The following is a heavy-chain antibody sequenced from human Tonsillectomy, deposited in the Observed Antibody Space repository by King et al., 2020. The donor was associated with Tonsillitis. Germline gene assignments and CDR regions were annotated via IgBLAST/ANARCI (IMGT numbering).Heavy chain of an antibody. CDR3: AREGYEMAARPGPFTY. CDR1: GFTFSSYA. Sequence: QVQLVESGGGVVQPGRSLRLSCAASGFTFSSYAMHWVRQAPGKGLEWVADISYDGRNKYYADSVKGRFTISRDTSKNTLYLQMSSLRAEDTAVYYCAREGYEMAARPGPFTYWGQGTLVTVSS. V-gene: IGHV3-30*04. D-gene: IGHD6-6*01. CDR2: ISYDGRNK. J-gene: IGHJ4*02.